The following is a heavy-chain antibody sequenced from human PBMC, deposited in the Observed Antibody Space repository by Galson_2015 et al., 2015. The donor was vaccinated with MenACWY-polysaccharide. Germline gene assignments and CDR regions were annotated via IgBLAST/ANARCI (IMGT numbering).Heavy chain of an antibody. CDR1: GFTFSSYA. V-gene: IGHV3-23*01. Sequence: SLRLSCAASGFTFSSYAVSWVRQAPGKGLEWVSGVSASGGSTVYTDSAKGRFTMSRDNSKRSLYLQMNSLRAEDTAVYYCAKDTGPGEYAYSWGTFDIWGRGTMVTV. CDR2: VSASGGST. CDR3: AKDTGPGEYAYSWGTFDI. D-gene: IGHD3-10*01. J-gene: IGHJ3*02.